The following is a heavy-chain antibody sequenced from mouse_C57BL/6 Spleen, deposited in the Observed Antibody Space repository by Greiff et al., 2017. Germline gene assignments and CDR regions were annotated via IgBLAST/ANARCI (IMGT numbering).Heavy chain of an antibody. D-gene: IGHD1-1*01. CDR1: GYSITSGYY. Sequence: VQLQESGPGLVKPSQSLSLTCSATGYSITSGYYWNWIRQFPGNKLEWMGYISYDGSNNYNPSLKNRISITRDTSKNQFFLKLNSVTTEDTATYYCAREDTTVVGGFAYWGQGTLVTVSA. CDR3: AREDTTVVGGFAY. V-gene: IGHV3-6*01. CDR2: ISYDGSN. J-gene: IGHJ3*01.